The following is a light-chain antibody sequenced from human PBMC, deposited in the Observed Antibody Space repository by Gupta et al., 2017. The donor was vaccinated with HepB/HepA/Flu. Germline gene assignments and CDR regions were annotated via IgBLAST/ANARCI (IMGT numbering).Light chain of an antibody. CDR3: QQDGSSRGT. J-gene: IGKJ1*01. V-gene: IGKV3-20*01. CDR2: GAS. Sequence: EIVLTQSPGTLSLSPGERATLSCRASQSVGSSYLAWYQHKPGQAPRLLIYGASSRAAGIPDRFSGSGSGTDFTLTISRLEPEDVAVYYCQQDGSSRGTFGQGTKVEIK. CDR1: QSVGSSY.